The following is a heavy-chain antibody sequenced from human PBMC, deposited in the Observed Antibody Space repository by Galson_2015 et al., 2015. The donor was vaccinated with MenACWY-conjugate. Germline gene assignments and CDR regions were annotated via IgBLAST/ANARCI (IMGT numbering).Heavy chain of an antibody. D-gene: IGHD2-21*01. Sequence: SVRISCTTSGYTFSNYWMGRVRQARGKGLGWVDNIKHDGSGNLYVDSVKGRIIIYRDNSKNSLYLQMDSLRAEDTAVYFCARVKDQLLSKSFDVWGQGTLVTVSS. J-gene: IGHJ3*01. CDR1: GYTFSNYW. V-gene: IGHV3-7*01. CDR2: IKHDGSGN. CDR3: ARVKDQLLSKSFDV.